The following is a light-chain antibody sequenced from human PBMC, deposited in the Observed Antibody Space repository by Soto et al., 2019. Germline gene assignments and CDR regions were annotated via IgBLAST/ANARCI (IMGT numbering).Light chain of an antibody. CDR3: QSYDSSLSGAV. J-gene: IGLJ7*01. CDR1: SSNIGAGYD. Sequence: QSVLTQPPSVSGAPGQRVTISCTGSSSNIGAGYDVHWYQQLPGTAPKLLSYGNSNRPSGVPDRFSGSKSGTSASLAINGLQAEDEADYYCQSYDSSLSGAVFGGGTKLTVL. CDR2: GNS. V-gene: IGLV1-40*01.